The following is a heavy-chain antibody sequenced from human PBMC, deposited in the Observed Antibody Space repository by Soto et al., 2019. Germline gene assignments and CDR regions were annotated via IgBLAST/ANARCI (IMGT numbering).Heavy chain of an antibody. J-gene: IGHJ3*02. CDR3: ARVERGTATTVVDAFDI. CDR1: GGSVNSGNYY. V-gene: IGHV4-34*01. Sequence: QVQLQQWGAGLLKPSETLSLTCAVFGGSVNSGNYYWSWIRQPPGKGLEWIGEMSHSGGTHFNPSLKIRVTISVDTSKNQFSLMMSSVTAADTALYYCARVERGTATTVVDAFDIWGPGTMVTVSS. D-gene: IGHD1-1*01. CDR2: MSHSGGT.